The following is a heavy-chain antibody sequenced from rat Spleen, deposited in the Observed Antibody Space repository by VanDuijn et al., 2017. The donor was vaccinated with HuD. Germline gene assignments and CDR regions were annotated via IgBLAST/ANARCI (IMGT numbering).Heavy chain of an antibody. J-gene: IGHJ4*01. CDR1: GFIFSNYY. CDR2: ITNSGGST. CDR3: TTLLGDA. V-gene: IGHV5-27*01. D-gene: IGHD1-1*01. Sequence: EVQLVESGGGLVQPGRSLKLSCAASGFIFSNYYMAWVRQAPTKGLEWVASITNSGGSTYYRDSVKGRFTISRDNAKSTLYLQMDSLRSEDTATYYCTTLLGDAWGQGASVTVSS.